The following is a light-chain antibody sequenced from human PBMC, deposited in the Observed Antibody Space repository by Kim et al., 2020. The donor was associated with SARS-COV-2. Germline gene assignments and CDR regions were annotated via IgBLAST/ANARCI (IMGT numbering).Light chain of an antibody. J-gene: IGLJ2*01. CDR1: SLRTYY. CDR2: GKN. Sequence: VALEQTVRITCQGDSLRTYYTTWFQQKPGQAPIVVFYGKNNRPSGIPDRFSGSSSGNTASLTITATQAGDEADYYCNSRDNNDNVLFGGGTRLTVL. CDR3: NSRDNNDNVL. V-gene: IGLV3-19*01.